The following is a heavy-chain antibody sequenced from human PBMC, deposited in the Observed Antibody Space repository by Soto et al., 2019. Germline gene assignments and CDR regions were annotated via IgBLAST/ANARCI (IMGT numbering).Heavy chain of an antibody. CDR1: GGSISSGVYY. CDR2: IYYSGST. D-gene: IGHD5-12*01. J-gene: IGHJ4*02. V-gene: IGHV4-31*03. CDR3: AREPIN. Sequence: QEQLQESGPGLVKPSQTLSLTCTVSGGSISSGVYYWTWTRQHPGKGLEWIGYIYYSGSTYYTPSLKSRVTISVDTSKNQFSRQLSSVTAADTAVYYCAREPINWGQGTLGTVSA.